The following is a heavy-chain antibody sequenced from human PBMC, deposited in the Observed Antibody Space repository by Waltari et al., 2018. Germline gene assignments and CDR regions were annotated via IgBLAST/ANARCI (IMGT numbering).Heavy chain of an antibody. CDR2: INHSGST. CDR1: GGSFSGYY. J-gene: IGHJ4*02. V-gene: IGHV4-34*01. D-gene: IGHD4-17*01. CDR3: ARRDYGDYEDY. Sequence: QVQLQQWGAGLLKPSETLSLTCAVYGGSFSGYYWSWIRQPPGKGLEWIGEINHSGSTNYNPSRKSRVTISVDTSKNQFSLKLSSVTAADTAVYYCARRDYGDYEDYWGQGTLVTVSS.